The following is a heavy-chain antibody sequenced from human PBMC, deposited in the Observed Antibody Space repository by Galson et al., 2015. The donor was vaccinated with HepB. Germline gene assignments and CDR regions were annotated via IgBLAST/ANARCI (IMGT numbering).Heavy chain of an antibody. Sequence: PALVKPTQTLTLTCTFSGFSLSTSGMCVSWIRQPPGKALEWLARIDWDDDKYYSTSLKTRLTISKDTSKNQVVLTMTNMDPVDAATYYCAVRRITMVRGAGGVTVMDVWGQGTTVTVSS. V-gene: IGHV2-70*11. D-gene: IGHD3-10*01. CDR3: AVRRITMVRGAGGVTVMDV. CDR1: GFSLSTSGMC. J-gene: IGHJ6*02. CDR2: IDWDDDK.